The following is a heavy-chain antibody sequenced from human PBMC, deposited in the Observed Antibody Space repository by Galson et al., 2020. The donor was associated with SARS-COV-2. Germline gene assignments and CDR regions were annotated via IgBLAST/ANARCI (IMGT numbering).Heavy chain of an antibody. Sequence: GESLKISCAASGFTFSAYGMHWVRQAPGKGLEWVAVISYDGSKKFYVDSVKGRFTSSRDNSNVFLQMNSLRAEDTAIYYCAKGKGEGSTVALGYFDYWGQGTTVTVSS. CDR3: AKGKGEGSTVALGYFDY. D-gene: IGHD6-19*01. J-gene: IGHJ4*02. V-gene: IGHV3-30*18. CDR2: ISYDGSKK. CDR1: GFTFSAYG.